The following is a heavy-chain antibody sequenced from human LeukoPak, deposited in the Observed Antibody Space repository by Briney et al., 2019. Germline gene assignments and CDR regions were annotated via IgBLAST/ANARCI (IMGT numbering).Heavy chain of an antibody. J-gene: IGHJ3*02. V-gene: IGHV4-39*07. Sequence: SETLSLTCTVSGGSISSTSYYWGWIRQPPGKGLEWIGYIYHSGSTYYNPSLKSQGTISVDRSKNQFSLKLNSMTAADTAVYYCAREASYCGGDCFYPFDIWGQGTMVTVSS. CDR3: AREASYCGGDCFYPFDI. CDR1: GGSISSTSYY. CDR2: IYHSGST. D-gene: IGHD2-21*02.